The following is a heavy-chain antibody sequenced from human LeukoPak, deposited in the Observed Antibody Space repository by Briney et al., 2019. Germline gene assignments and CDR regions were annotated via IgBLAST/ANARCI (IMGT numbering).Heavy chain of an antibody. CDR1: GGTFSSYA. J-gene: IGHJ4*02. CDR2: IIPIFGTA. CDR3: ALGYYGSGGYYNGIGY. Sequence: GTSVKVSCKASGGTFSSYAISWVRQAPGQGLEWMGGIIPIFGTANYAQKFQGRVTITTDESTSTAYMELSSLRSEDTAVYYCALGYYGSGGYYNGIGYWGQGTLVTVSS. D-gene: IGHD3-10*01. V-gene: IGHV1-69*05.